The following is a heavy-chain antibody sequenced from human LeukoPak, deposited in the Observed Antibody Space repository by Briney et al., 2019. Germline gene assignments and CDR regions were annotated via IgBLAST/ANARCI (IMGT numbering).Heavy chain of an antibody. CDR1: GFTFSSYA. Sequence: PGGSLRLSCAASGFTFSSYAMSWVRQAPGKGLEWVSLIGPVGDSPFYADSVKGRFTISRDNSKNTLSLQINSLRVEDTAIYYCAKDIQLSTWGLGTMVTVSS. CDR3: AKDIQLST. CDR2: IGPVGDSP. V-gene: IGHV3-23*01. J-gene: IGHJ3*01. D-gene: IGHD5-24*01.